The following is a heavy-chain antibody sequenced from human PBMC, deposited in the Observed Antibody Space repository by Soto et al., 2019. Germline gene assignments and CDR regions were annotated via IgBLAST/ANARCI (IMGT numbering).Heavy chain of an antibody. J-gene: IGHJ4*02. CDR3: ERFSGEGSGNNFHS. V-gene: IGHV1-3*01. CDR1: GYTFTNYV. D-gene: IGHD3-10*01. Sequence: ASVKVSCKTFGYTFTNYVIHWVRQAPGQRLEWMGRISADNGNTRYPQNLQGRVTIIRDTSASTSYMELSSLTSEDTAVYYCERFSGEGSGNNFHSWGRGPLAPASS. CDR2: ISADNGNT.